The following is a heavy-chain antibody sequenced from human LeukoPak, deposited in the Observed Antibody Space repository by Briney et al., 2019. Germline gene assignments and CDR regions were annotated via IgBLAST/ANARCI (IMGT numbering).Heavy chain of an antibody. Sequence: GASVKVSCKASGYTFTSYGISWVRQAPGQGLEWMGWISAYNGNTNYAQKLQGRVTMTTDTSTSTAYMELRSLRSDDTAVYYCARDLQSSGWYYFDYWGQGTLVTVSS. CDR1: GYTFTSYG. V-gene: IGHV1-18*01. D-gene: IGHD6-19*01. CDR3: ARDLQSSGWYYFDY. J-gene: IGHJ4*02. CDR2: ISAYNGNT.